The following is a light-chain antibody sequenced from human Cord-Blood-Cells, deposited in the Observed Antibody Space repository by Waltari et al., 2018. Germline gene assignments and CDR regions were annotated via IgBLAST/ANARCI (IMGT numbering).Light chain of an antibody. V-gene: IGLV3-19*01. J-gene: IGLJ2*01. CDR2: GKN. Sequence: SSELTQAPAVSVALGQTVRLTCQGDSLRSYYASWYQQKPGQAPLLVIYGKNNRPSGIPDRFACSSSGNTASLTITGAQAEDEADYYCNSRDSSGNHVVFGGGTKLTVL. CDR3: NSRDSSGNHVV. CDR1: SLRSYY.